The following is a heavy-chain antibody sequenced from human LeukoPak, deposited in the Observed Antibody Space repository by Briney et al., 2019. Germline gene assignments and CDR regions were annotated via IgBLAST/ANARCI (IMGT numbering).Heavy chain of an antibody. Sequence: PSETLSLTCVAYGGSFSGYYWSWIRQPPGKGLEWIGEINHSGSTNYNPSLKSRVTISVDTSKNQFSLKLSSVTAADTAVYYCARGRVTYRPNNWFDPWGQGTLVTVSS. D-gene: IGHD4-11*01. CDR3: ARGRVTYRPNNWFDP. V-gene: IGHV4-34*01. CDR2: INHSGST. CDR1: GGSFSGYY. J-gene: IGHJ5*02.